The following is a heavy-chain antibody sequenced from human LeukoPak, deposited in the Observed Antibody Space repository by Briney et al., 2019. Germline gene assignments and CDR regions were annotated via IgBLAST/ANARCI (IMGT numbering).Heavy chain of an antibody. CDR3: ARVARPRRNWFDP. CDR2: MNPNSGNT. J-gene: IGHJ5*02. D-gene: IGHD5-12*01. CDR1: GYTFTSYD. Sequence: ASVKVSCKASGYTFTSYDNNWVRQATGQGLEWMGWMNPNSGNTGYAQKFQGRVTMTRNTSISTAYMELSSLRSEDTAVYYCARVARPRRNWFDPWGQGTLVTVSS. V-gene: IGHV1-8*01.